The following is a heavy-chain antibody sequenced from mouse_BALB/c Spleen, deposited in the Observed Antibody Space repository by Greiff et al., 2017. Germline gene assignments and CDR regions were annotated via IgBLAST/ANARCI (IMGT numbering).Heavy chain of an antibody. CDR3: ALYDGYNYYAMDY. CDR2: ISYSGST. CDR1: GYSITSDYA. D-gene: IGHD2-3*01. V-gene: IGHV3-2*02. Sequence: VQLKESGPGLVKPSQSLSLTCTVTGYSITSDYAWNWIRQFPGNTLEWMGYISYSGSTSYNPSLKSRISITRDTSKNQFFLQLNSVTTEDTATYYCALYDGYNYYAMDYWGQGTSVTVSS. J-gene: IGHJ4*01.